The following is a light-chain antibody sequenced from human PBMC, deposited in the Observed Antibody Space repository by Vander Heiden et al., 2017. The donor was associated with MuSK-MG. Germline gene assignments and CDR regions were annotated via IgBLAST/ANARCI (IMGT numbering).Light chain of an antibody. CDR2: EVS. CDR1: SSDVGGYNY. J-gene: IGLJ1*01. CDR3: SSYAGSNNFGV. Sequence: QSALTQPPSASGSPVQSVTISCTGTSSDVGGYNYVSWYQQHPGKAPKLMIYEVSKRHSGVPDRFSGSKSGNTASLTVSGLQAEDEADYYCSSYAGSNNFGVFGTGTKVTVL. V-gene: IGLV2-8*01.